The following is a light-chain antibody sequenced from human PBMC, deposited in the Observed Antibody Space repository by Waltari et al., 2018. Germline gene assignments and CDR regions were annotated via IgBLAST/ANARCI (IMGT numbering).Light chain of an antibody. CDR2: DAS. V-gene: IGKV3-11*01. CDR3: QQRSSWTPHT. CDR1: QSVGNY. Sequence: EIVLTQSPATLSLSPGETATLSCRASQSVGNYLAWYQQKPGQAPRLLIYDASNRATGIPDRFRGSGSGTDFTLTISSLEPEDFAVYYCQQRSSWTPHTFGQGARLEIK. J-gene: IGKJ2*01.